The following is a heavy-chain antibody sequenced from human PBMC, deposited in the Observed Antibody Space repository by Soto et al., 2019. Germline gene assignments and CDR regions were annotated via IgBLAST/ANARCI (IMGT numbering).Heavy chain of an antibody. V-gene: IGHV3-30*18. Sequence: GGSLRLSFAASGFTLSSYGMHWVRQAPGKGLEWVAVISYDGSNKYYADSVKGRFTISRDNSKKTLYLQMNSLRAEDTAVYYCAKGAVAGKGGDYWGQGNLVTVSS. J-gene: IGHJ4*02. CDR2: ISYDGSNK. CDR1: GFTLSSYG. CDR3: AKGAVAGKGGDY. D-gene: IGHD6-19*01.